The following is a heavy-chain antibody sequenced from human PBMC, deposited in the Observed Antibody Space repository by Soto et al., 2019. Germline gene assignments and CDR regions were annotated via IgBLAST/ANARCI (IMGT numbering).Heavy chain of an antibody. CDR3: ARGRGGSYGGNSEHFDI. V-gene: IGHV3-33*01. CDR2: IWYDGSKK. Sequence: QVQLVESGGGVVQPGTSLRLSCEASGFTFSGFGMHWVRQAPGKGLEWVAVIWYDGSKKYYADCVKGRFTISRDNSKNALDLQMNSLGAEDTAVYYCARGRGGSYGGNSEHFDIWGQGTLVTVSS. J-gene: IGHJ3*02. D-gene: IGHD4-17*01. CDR1: GFTFSGFG.